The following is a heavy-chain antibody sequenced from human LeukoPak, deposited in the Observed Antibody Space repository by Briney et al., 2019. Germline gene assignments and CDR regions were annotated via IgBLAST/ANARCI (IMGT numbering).Heavy chain of an antibody. CDR1: GGSFSGYY. V-gene: IGHV4-34*01. Sequence: PSETLSLTCAVYGGSFSGYYWSWIRQPPGKGLEWIGEINHSGSTNYNPSLKSRVTISVDTSKNQFSLKLSSVTAADTAVYYCASRFYDSSGYYYRIFDYWGQGTLVTVSS. CDR3: ASRFYDSSGYYYRIFDY. D-gene: IGHD3-22*01. CDR2: INHSGST. J-gene: IGHJ4*02.